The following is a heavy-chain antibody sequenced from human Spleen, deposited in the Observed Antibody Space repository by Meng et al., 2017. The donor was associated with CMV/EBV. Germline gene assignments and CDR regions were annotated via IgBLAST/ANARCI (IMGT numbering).Heavy chain of an antibody. CDR2: IRYDGGNK. V-gene: IGHV3-30*02. Sequence: GESLKISCAASGFTFTTYGMHWVRQAPGKGLEWVAFIRYDGGNKYYADSVKGRFTISRDNSKNTLYLQMNSLRAEDRAMYYCGKGFGAFHYYGVDVWGQGTTVTVSS. D-gene: IGHD3-10*01. CDR3: GKGFGAFHYYGVDV. J-gene: IGHJ6*02. CDR1: GFTFTTYG.